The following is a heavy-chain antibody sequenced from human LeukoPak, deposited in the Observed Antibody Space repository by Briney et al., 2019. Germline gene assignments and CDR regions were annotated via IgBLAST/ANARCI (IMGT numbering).Heavy chain of an antibody. CDR2: IKQDGCEK. CDR3: ARGVNGN. V-gene: IGHV3-7*03. J-gene: IGHJ4*02. Sequence: PAGSVTLSCVASGFTFSSYLMSWVRPAAGKELDWVANIKQDGCEKYYVDSVKGGFTISRDNAKNSLYRQMNSLRAEDTAVYYCARGVNGNWGQGTLVTVSS. CDR1: GFTFSSYL.